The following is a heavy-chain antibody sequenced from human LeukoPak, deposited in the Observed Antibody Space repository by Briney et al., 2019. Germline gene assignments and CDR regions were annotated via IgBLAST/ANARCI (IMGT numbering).Heavy chain of an antibody. CDR3: ARDDYGDYPYYFDY. Sequence: ASVKVSCKAPGYTFTSYGISWVRQAPGQGLEWMGWISAYNGNTNYAQKLQGRVTMTTDTSTSTAYMELRSLRSDDTAVYYCARDDYGDYPYYFDYWGQGTLVTVSS. J-gene: IGHJ4*02. CDR2: ISAYNGNT. D-gene: IGHD4-17*01. CDR1: GYTFTSYG. V-gene: IGHV1-18*01.